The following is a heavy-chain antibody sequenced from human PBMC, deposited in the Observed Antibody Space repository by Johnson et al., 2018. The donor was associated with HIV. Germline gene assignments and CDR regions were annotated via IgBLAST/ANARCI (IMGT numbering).Heavy chain of an antibody. V-gene: IGHV3-7*01. D-gene: IGHD4-17*01. J-gene: IGHJ3*01. CDR3: ARPYNDYVYGAFNV. Sequence: VQLVESGGGLVQPGGSLRLSCAASGFTFSNYWMSWVRQAPGKGLEWVANIKQDGSKKYYVGSVRGRFTISRDNANSSVILQMNSLRAEDTAVYYCARPYNDYVYGAFNVWGPGTMVTVSS. CDR1: GFTFSNYW. CDR2: IKQDGSKK.